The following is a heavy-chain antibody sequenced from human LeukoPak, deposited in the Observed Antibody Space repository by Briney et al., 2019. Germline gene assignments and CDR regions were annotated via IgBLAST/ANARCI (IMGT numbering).Heavy chain of an antibody. CDR3: AKGRPGIVGATKVDY. CDR2: ISGSGGST. CDR1: GFTFSSYA. D-gene: IGHD1-26*01. Sequence: GGSLRLSCAASGFTFSSYAMSWVRQAPGKGLEWVSAISGSGGSTYYTDSVKGRFTISRDNSKNTLYLQMNSLRAEDTAVYYCAKGRPGIVGATKVDYWGQGTLVTVSS. J-gene: IGHJ4*02. V-gene: IGHV3-23*01.